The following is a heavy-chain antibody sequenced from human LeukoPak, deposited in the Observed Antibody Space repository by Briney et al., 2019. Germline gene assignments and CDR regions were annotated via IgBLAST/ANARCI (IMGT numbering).Heavy chain of an antibody. Sequence: GRSLRLSCAASGFTFSSYAMHWVRQAPGKGLDWVAVISYDGSNKYYADSVKGRFTISRDNSKNTLYLQMNSLRAEDTAVYYCARDGHLGYCSGGSCYWGYFDYWGQGTLVTVSS. CDR1: GFTFSSYA. V-gene: IGHV3-30-3*01. J-gene: IGHJ4*02. CDR2: ISYDGSNK. CDR3: ARDGHLGYCSGGSCYWGYFDY. D-gene: IGHD2-15*01.